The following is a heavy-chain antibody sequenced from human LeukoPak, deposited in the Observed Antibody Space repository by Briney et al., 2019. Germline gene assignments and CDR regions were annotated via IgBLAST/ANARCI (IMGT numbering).Heavy chain of an antibody. CDR2: IYYSGST. Sequence: SETLSLTCTVSGGSISSSSYYWGWIRQPPGKGLEWIGSIYYSGSTYYNPSLKSRVTISVDTSKNQFSLKLSSVTAADTAVYYCARHVGDTIFGVVIGYYMDVWGKGTTVTVSS. CDR3: ARHVGDTIFGVVIGYYMDV. CDR1: GGSISSSSYY. V-gene: IGHV4-39*01. J-gene: IGHJ6*03. D-gene: IGHD3-3*01.